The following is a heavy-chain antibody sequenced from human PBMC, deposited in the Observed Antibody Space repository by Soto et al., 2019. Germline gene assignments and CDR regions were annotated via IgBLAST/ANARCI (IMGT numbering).Heavy chain of an antibody. CDR2: IYPGDSDT. D-gene: IGHD3-16*01. CDR1: GYSFTSYW. Sequence: GESLKISCKGSGYSFTSYWIGWVRQMPGKGLEWMGIIYPGDSDTRYSPSFQGQVTISADKSISTAYLQWSSLKASDTAMYYCAGGSNSGYYYYYGMDVWGQGTTVTVSS. CDR3: AGGSNSGYYYYYGMDV. V-gene: IGHV5-51*01. J-gene: IGHJ6*02.